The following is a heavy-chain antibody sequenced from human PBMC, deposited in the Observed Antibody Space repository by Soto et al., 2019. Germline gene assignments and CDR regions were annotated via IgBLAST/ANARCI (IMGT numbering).Heavy chain of an antibody. J-gene: IGHJ4*02. CDR1: GGSVGSGSYY. CDR2: IYYSGNT. CDR3: ARDSVLAYYSEPRNPIYFHH. Sequence: PSEKLSLTCTVSGGSVGSGSYYWSWIRQPLGKGLEWIGYIYYSGNTDYNPSLRGRATISVDKAKNHFSMQLTSVTSADTAIYYCARDSVLAYYSEPRNPIYFHHLRQATMVYVPS. V-gene: IGHV4-61*03. D-gene: IGHD4-4*01.